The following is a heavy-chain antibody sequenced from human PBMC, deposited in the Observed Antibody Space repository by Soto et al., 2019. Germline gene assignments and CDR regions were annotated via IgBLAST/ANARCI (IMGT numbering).Heavy chain of an antibody. CDR1: GFTLTNYA. J-gene: IGHJ4*02. V-gene: IGHV3-30-3*01. CDR2: ISDDGDNK. D-gene: IGHD6-6*01. Sequence: QVQLVESGGGVVQPGRSLRLSCAASGFTLTNYAMHWVRQAPGKGLEWLAVISDDGDNKHYADSVKGRFTISRDNSNKTLYLQMNSLRAEDTAVYYCARERYSSSTLFDYWGQGTLVTVSS. CDR3: ARERYSSSTLFDY.